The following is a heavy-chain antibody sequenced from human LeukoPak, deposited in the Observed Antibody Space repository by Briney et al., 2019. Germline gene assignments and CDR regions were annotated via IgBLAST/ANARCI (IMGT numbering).Heavy chain of an antibody. CDR3: AKARFGGYASYYFDY. Sequence: GGSLRLSCAASGFTVNSNYMSWVRQAPGKGLEWVSVIYSGGITYYADSVKGRFTISRDNSKNILYLQMNSLRAEDTAVYYCAKARFGGYASYYFDYWGQGTLVTVSS. J-gene: IGHJ4*02. D-gene: IGHD5-12*01. CDR1: GFTVNSNY. CDR2: IYSGGIT. V-gene: IGHV3-53*01.